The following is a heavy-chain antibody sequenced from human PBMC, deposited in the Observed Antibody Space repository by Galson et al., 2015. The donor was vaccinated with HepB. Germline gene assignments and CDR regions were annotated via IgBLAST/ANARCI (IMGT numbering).Heavy chain of an antibody. V-gene: IGHV3-11*06. D-gene: IGHD2/OR15-2a*01. J-gene: IGHJ4*02. CDR2: ISYNSSDS. CDR1: GFIYSDSY. CDR3: RVSSTFFPEDDY. Sequence: SLRLSCAASGFIYSDSYIHWIRQAPGKGLEWVSYISYNSSDSNYADCVKGRFTISRDNAGKSVFLQMKSLRAEDTAVYYCRVSSTFFPEDDYWGQGTLVTVSS.